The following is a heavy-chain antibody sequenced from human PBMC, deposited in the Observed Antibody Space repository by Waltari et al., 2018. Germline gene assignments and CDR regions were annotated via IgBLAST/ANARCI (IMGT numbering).Heavy chain of an antibody. CDR3: ARAIPYCSGGSCYSAYYYYGMDV. D-gene: IGHD2-15*01. J-gene: IGHJ6*02. Sequence: QVQLQQSGPGLVKPSQTLSLTCAISGDSVSSNSAAWNWIRQSPSRGLEWLGRTYYRSKWYNDYAVSVKSRITINPDTSKNQFSLQLNSVTPEDTAVYYCARAIPYCSGGSCYSAYYYYGMDVWGQGTTVTVSS. V-gene: IGHV6-1*01. CDR1: GDSVSSNSAA. CDR2: TYYRSKWYN.